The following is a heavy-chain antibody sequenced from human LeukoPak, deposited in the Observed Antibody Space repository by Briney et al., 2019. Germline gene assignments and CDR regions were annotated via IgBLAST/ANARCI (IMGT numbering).Heavy chain of an antibody. J-gene: IGHJ4*02. CDR3: ASPTSAYYGSGYYFDY. CDR1: GYTFTSYG. Sequence: ASVKVSCKASGYTFTSYGISWVRQAPGQGLEWMGWISAYNGNTNYAQKFQGRVTITADESTSTAYMELSSLRSEDTAVYYCASPTSAYYGSGYYFDYWGQGTLVTVSS. D-gene: IGHD3-10*01. CDR2: ISAYNGNT. V-gene: IGHV1-18*01.